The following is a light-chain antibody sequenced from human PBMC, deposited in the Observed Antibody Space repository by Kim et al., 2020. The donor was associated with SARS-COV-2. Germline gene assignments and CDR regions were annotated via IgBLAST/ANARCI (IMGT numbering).Light chain of an antibody. CDR3: QSYDSSLSGSGV. V-gene: IGLV1-40*01. CDR1: SSNIGAGYD. CDR2: GNS. J-gene: IGLJ3*02. Sequence: VTISGTGSSSNIGAGYDVHWYQQLPGTAPKLLIYGNSNRPSGVPDRFSGSKSSTSASLAITGLQAEDEADYYCQSYDSSLSGSGVFGGGTQLTVL.